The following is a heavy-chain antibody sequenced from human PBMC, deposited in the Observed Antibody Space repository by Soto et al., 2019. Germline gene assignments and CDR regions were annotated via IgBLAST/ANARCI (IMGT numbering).Heavy chain of an antibody. CDR3: ARSQGRSTSLEIYYYYYCGMDV. CDR1: GGTFGSYA. Sequence: QVQLVQSGAEVKKPGSSVKVSCKASGGTFGSYAISWVRQAPGQGLEWMGGIIPIPGTANYAQKFQGRVTIAADESTSIAYMELSSMRSEDTAGYYCARSQGRSTSLEIYYYYYCGMDVWGQGTTVTVSS. CDR2: IIPIPGTA. V-gene: IGHV1-69*01. J-gene: IGHJ6*02. D-gene: IGHD2-2*01.